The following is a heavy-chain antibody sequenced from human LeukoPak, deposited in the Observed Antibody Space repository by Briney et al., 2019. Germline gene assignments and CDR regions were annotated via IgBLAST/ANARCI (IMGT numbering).Heavy chain of an antibody. D-gene: IGHD3-22*01. CDR3: AKDSGPYYYDSSGYHNAFDI. Sequence: GGSLRLSCAASGFTFDDYAMPWVRQAPGKGLEWVSGISWNSGSIGYADSVKGRFTISRDNAKNSLYLQMNSLRAEDTALYYCAKDSGPYYYDSSGYHNAFDIWGQGTMVTVSS. J-gene: IGHJ3*02. CDR2: ISWNSGSI. CDR1: GFTFDDYA. V-gene: IGHV3-9*01.